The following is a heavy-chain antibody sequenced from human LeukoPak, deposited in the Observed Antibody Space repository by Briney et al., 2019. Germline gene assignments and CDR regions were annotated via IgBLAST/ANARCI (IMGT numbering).Heavy chain of an antibody. J-gene: IGHJ3*02. CDR1: GFTFSSYW. V-gene: IGHV3-7*01. CDR3: ARPLTSSGYYVGDAFDI. CDR2: IKQDGSEK. D-gene: IGHD3-22*01. Sequence: GGSLRLSCAASGFTFSSYWMSWVRQAPGKGLEWVANIKQDGSEKYYVDSVKGRFTISRDNAKNSLYLQMNSLRAEDTAVYYCARPLTSSGYYVGDAFDIWGQGTMVTVSS.